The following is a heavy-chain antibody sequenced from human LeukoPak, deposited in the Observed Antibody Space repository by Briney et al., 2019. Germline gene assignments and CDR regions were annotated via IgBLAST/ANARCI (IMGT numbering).Heavy chain of an antibody. Sequence: GGSLRLSCAASGFTFSTYWMTWVRQAPGKGPEWVANIKEDGSATYYVDSVKGRFTISRDNAKKSLYLQMNSLRGEDTAVYHCVKDNSNWYWYFDLWGRGTLVTVSS. CDR1: GFTFSTYW. J-gene: IGHJ2*01. V-gene: IGHV3-7*05. CDR2: IKEDGSAT. D-gene: IGHD1-1*01. CDR3: VKDNSNWYWYFDL.